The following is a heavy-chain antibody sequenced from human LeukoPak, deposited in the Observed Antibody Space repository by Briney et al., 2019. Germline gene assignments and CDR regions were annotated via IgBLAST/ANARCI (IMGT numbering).Heavy chain of an antibody. J-gene: IGHJ4*02. CDR3: ARLPYGSGSYYDY. V-gene: IGHV4-59*08. CDR2: IYYSGST. Sequence: SETLSLTCTVSGGSISSYYWSWIRQPPGKGLEWIGYIYYSGSTNYNPSLKSRVTISVDTSKNQFSLKLSSVTAADTAVYYCARLPYGSGSYYDYWGQGTLVTVSS. D-gene: IGHD3-10*01. CDR1: GGSISSYY.